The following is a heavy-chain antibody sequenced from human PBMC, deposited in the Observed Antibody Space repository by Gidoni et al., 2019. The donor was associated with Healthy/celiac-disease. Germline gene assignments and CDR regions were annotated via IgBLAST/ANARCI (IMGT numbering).Heavy chain of an antibody. Sequence: QVQLQESGPGLVKPSETLSLTCAVSGYSISSGYYWGWLRQPPGKGLEWIGSIYHSGSTYYNPSLKSRVTISVDTSKNQFSLKLSSVTAADTAVYYCARVVTNAFDIWGQGTMVTVSS. D-gene: IGHD4-17*01. CDR3: ARVVTNAFDI. CDR2: IYHSGST. CDR1: GYSISSGYY. V-gene: IGHV4-38-2*01. J-gene: IGHJ3*02.